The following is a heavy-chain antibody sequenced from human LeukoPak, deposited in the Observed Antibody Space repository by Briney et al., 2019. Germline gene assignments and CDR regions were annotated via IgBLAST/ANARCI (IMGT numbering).Heavy chain of an antibody. CDR1: GFTFSSYG. CDR3: ARDSAVAGHFDY. D-gene: IGHD6-19*01. Sequence: GRSLRLSCAASGFTFSSYGMHWVRQAPGKGLEWVAVIWYDGSNKYYADSVKGRFTISRDNSKNTLYLQMNSLRAEDTAVYYCARDSAVAGHFDYWGQGTLDTVSS. J-gene: IGHJ4*02. V-gene: IGHV3-33*01. CDR2: IWYDGSNK.